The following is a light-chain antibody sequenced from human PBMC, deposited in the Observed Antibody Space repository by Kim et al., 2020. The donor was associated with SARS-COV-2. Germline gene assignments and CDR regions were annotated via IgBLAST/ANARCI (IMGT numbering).Light chain of an antibody. CDR3: QVWDSSSDHRV. CDR2: YDS. V-gene: IGLV3-21*04. CDR1: NIESKR. Sequence: APRKTARIPCGGNNIESKRVHWNQQKPGQAPVLVIYYDSDRPSGIPERVSGSNSGNTATLTISRVEAGDEADYYCQVWDSSSDHRVFGGGTQLTVL. J-gene: IGLJ3*02.